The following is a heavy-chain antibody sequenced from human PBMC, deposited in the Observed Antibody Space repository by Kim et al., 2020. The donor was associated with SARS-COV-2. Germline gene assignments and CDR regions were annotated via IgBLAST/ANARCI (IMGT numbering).Heavy chain of an antibody. V-gene: IGHV3-7*01. CDR3: ARPGLWWLFYFDY. Sequence: GGSLRLSCAASGFTFSSYWMSWVRQAPGKGLEWVANIKQDGSEKYYVDSVKGRFTISRENAKNSLYLQMNSLRAEDTAVYYCARPGLWWLFYFDYWGQGTLVTVSS. CDR2: IKQDGSEK. CDR1: GFTFSSYW. J-gene: IGHJ4*02. D-gene: IGHD5-12*01.